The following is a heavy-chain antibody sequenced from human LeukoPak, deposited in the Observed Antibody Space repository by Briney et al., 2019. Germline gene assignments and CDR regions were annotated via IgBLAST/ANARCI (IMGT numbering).Heavy chain of an antibody. Sequence: ASVKVSCKASGYTFTSYDINWVRQATGQGLEWMGIINPSGGSTSYAQKFQGRVTMTRDTSTSTVYMELSSQRSEDTAVYYCARELGSGGVIESDYWGQGTLVTVSS. CDR3: ARELGSGGVIESDY. CDR2: INPSGGST. CDR1: GYTFTSYD. D-gene: IGHD3-16*02. J-gene: IGHJ4*02. V-gene: IGHV1-46*01.